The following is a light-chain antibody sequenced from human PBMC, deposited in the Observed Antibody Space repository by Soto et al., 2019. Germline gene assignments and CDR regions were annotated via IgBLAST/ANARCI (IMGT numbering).Light chain of an antibody. CDR3: QQYYSTPWT. V-gene: IGKV4-1*01. J-gene: IGKJ1*01. CDR2: WAF. CDR1: QSVLYSSNNKNY. Sequence: DIVMTQSPESLAVSLGERATVNCKSSQSVLYSSNNKNYLAWYHQKPGQPPKLLIYWAFTRESGVPDRFSGSGSGTDFTLTISSLQAEDVAVYYCQQYYSTPWTFGQGTKVEIK.